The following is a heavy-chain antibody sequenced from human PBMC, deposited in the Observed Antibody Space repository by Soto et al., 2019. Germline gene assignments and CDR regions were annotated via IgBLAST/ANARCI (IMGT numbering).Heavy chain of an antibody. J-gene: IGHJ5*02. CDR3: AREYGSGSSPPWFDP. D-gene: IGHD3-10*01. CDR1: GFNFYDYC. CDR2: SNSNGDKT. Sequence: GGSLILSCAASGFNFYDYCMSWVRQVPGKGLEWVSGSNSNGDKTGYADSVKGRFTISRDNAKNSLYLQMNSLRVEDTALYHCAREYGSGSSPPWFDPWGQGTLVTVSS. V-gene: IGHV3-20*01.